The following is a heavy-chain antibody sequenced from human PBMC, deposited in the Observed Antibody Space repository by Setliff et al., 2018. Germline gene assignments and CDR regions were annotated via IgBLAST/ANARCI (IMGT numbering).Heavy chain of an antibody. CDR1: GFTFSSYW. J-gene: IGHJ5*02. Sequence: GGSLRLSCAASGFTFSSYWMHWVRQAPGKGLVWVSRINSDGSSTSYADSVKGRFTISRDNAKNTLYLQMNSLRAEDTAVYYCARDPISGSYYVTHNWFDPWGQGTLGTVSS. CDR3: ARDPISGSYYVTHNWFDP. V-gene: IGHV3-74*01. CDR2: INSDGSST. D-gene: IGHD3-10*01.